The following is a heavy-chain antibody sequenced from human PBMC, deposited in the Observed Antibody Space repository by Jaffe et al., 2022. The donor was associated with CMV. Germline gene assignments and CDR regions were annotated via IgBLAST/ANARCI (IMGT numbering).Heavy chain of an antibody. CDR1: GGSISSSSYY. V-gene: IGHV4-39*01. D-gene: IGHD6-13*01. CDR2: IYYSGST. Sequence: QLQLQESGPGLVKPSETLSLTCTVSGGSISSSSYYWGWIRQPPGKGLEWIGSIYYSGSTYYNPSLKSRVTISVDTSKNQFSLKLSSVTAADTAVYYCASGYSSSWYLYWFDPWGQGTLVTVSS. CDR3: ASGYSSSWYLYWFDP. J-gene: IGHJ5*02.